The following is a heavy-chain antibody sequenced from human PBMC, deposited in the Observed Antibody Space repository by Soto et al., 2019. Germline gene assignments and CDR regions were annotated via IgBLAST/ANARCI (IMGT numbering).Heavy chain of an antibody. J-gene: IGHJ3*02. CDR1: GFTFNSFT. Sequence: VQLLESGGGLVQVGGSLRLSCAASGFTFNSFTMYWVRQAPGKGLEYVSGISSNGGSTYYANSVKGRFTISRDNSKNTLYLQMGSLRGEDMAVYCCATDTSISGPRGAFDIWGQGTTVTVSS. D-gene: IGHD1-20*01. CDR2: ISSNGGST. V-gene: IGHV3-64*01. CDR3: ATDTSISGPRGAFDI.